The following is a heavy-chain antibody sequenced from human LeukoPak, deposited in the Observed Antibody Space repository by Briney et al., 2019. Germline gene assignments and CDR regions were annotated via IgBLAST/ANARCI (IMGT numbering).Heavy chain of an antibody. J-gene: IGHJ6*02. CDR1: GFTFSSYS. CDR3: ARGIAVAGTSYYYYYYGMDV. D-gene: IGHD6-19*01. CDR2: INSSSSYI. V-gene: IGHV3-21*01. Sequence: GGSLRLSCAASGFTFSSYSMNWVRQAPGKGLEWVSSINSSSSYIYYADSMKGRFTISRDNAKNSLYLQMNSLRAEDTAVYYCARGIAVAGTSYYYYYYGMDVWGQGTTVTVSS.